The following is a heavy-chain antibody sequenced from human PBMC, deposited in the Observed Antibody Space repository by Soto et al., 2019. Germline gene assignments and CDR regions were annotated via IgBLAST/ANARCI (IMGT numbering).Heavy chain of an antibody. V-gene: IGHV1-2*02. J-gene: IGHJ6*02. Sequence: ASVKVSCKASGYTFTGYYMHWLRQAPGQGLEWMGWINPNSGGTNYAQKFQGRVTMTRDTSISTAYMGLSRLRSDDTAVYYCARDRIAAAGTDYYYYYGMDVWGQGTTVTVSS. CDR1: GYTFTGYY. CDR3: ARDRIAAAGTDYYYYYGMDV. CDR2: INPNSGGT. D-gene: IGHD6-13*01.